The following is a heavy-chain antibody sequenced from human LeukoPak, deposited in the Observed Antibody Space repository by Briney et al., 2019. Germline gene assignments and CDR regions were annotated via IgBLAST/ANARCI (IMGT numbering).Heavy chain of an antibody. J-gene: IGHJ3*02. CDR3: AREPMTTAILDAFDI. CDR1: GFTFNNYA. CDR2: ISSSSNYI. V-gene: IGHV3-21*01. Sequence: GGSLRLSCAASGFTFNNYAMNWVRQAPGKGLEWVSSISSSSNYIYYADSVRGRFTISRDSAKNSLYLQMNSLRAEDTAVYYCAREPMTTAILDAFDIWGQGTMVTVSS. D-gene: IGHD4-17*01.